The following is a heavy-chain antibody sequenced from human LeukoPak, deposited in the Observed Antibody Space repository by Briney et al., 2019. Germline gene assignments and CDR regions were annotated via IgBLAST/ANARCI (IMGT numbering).Heavy chain of an antibody. D-gene: IGHD3-22*01. V-gene: IGHV3-48*01. CDR2: IGYSSSPI. Sequence: PGGSLRLSCAASGFIFSSYSMSWVRQAPGKGLEWLSYIGYSSSPIYYADSVKGRFTISRDNAKSSVYLQMNSLRAEDTAVYYCARSSGYPHFDYWGQGALVTVSS. J-gene: IGHJ4*02. CDR1: GFIFSSYS. CDR3: ARSSGYPHFDY.